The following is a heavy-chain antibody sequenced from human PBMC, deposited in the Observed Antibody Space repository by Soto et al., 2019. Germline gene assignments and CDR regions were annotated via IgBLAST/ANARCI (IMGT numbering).Heavy chain of an antibody. CDR2: IIPVFGLV. D-gene: IGHD6-19*01. CDR3: AGGRIGVVGSRGYYGMDV. CDR1: GGTPSNSA. Sequence: QVHLLLQSGAEVKKPGSSVKVSCKASGGTPSNSAISWVRQAPGQGLEWMGGIIPVFGLVKYAQNFQGRVTITADESSNTGYMELSSLRPEDTAVYYCAGGRIGVVGSRGYYGMDVWGQGTTVTVSS. V-gene: IGHV1-69*01. J-gene: IGHJ6*02.